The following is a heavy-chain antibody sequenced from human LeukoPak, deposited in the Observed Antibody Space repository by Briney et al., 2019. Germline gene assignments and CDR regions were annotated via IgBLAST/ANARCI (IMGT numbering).Heavy chain of an antibody. Sequence: SGGSLRLSCAASGFTLSSSGMHWVRQAPGKGLEWVAFIRYDGSNKYYADSVKGRFTISRDNSKNTLYLQMNSLRIEDTAVYYCAKRGAAGWYLFENWGQGTLVTVSS. CDR1: GFTLSSSG. CDR3: AKRGAAGWYLFEN. J-gene: IGHJ4*02. V-gene: IGHV3-30*02. D-gene: IGHD6-19*01. CDR2: IRYDGSNK.